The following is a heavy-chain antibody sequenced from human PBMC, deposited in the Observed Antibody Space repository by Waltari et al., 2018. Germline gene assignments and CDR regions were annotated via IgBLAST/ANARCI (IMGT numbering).Heavy chain of an antibody. V-gene: IGHV1-2*06. CDR2: INPYSGDT. CDR3: ARGFGDY. D-gene: IGHD3-10*01. Sequence: QVQLVQSGAEVKKPGASVKVSCKASGYTLTDYYIHWVRQAPGQGLQWMGLINPYSGDTDYEQKFQGRVILTRDTSISTAYMELSRLDSDDTAVYYCARGFGDYWGQGTAVTISS. CDR1: GYTLTDYY. J-gene: IGHJ4*02.